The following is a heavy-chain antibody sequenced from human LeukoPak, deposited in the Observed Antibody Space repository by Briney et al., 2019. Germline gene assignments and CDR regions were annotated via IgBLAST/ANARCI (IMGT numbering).Heavy chain of an antibody. V-gene: IGHV4-39*07. CDR2: IYYSGST. D-gene: IGHD6-19*01. Sequence: SETLSLTCTISGGSISSSSYYWGWIRQPPGKGLEWIGSIYYSGSTYYNPSLKSRVTISVDTSKNQFSLKLSSVTAADTAVYYCARFGSGWYYFDYWGHGALVTVSS. CDR3: ARFGSGWYYFDY. CDR1: GGSISSSSYY. J-gene: IGHJ4*01.